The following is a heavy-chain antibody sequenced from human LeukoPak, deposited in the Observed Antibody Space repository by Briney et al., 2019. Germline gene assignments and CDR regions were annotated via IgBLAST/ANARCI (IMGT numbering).Heavy chain of an antibody. J-gene: IGHJ4*02. CDR1: GGSISSSNW. D-gene: IGHD6-13*01. V-gene: IGHV4-4*02. Sequence: SGTLSLTCAVSGGSISSSNWWSWVRQPPGKGLEWIGEIYHSGSTNYNPSLKSRVTISVDKSKNQFSLKLSSVTAADTAVYYCAVALLGQQLAIDYWGQGTLVTVSS. CDR2: IYHSGST. CDR3: AVALLGQQLAIDY.